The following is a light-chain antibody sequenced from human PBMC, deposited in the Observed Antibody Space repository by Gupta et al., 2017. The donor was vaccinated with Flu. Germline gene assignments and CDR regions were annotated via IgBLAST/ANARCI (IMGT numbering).Light chain of an antibody. CDR3: QQAYSFPLT. V-gene: IGKV1-12*01. J-gene: IGKJ4*01. CDR2: PAS. Sequence: DIQMTPSPSSVSASVGDRVTVTCRASQVIYSQLGWYQQKPGKAPKLLIYPASTLQSGVPSRFSGSGSETDFTLTITSLQPEDAATYDCQQAYSFPLTFGGGSKVEIK. CDR1: QVIYSQ.